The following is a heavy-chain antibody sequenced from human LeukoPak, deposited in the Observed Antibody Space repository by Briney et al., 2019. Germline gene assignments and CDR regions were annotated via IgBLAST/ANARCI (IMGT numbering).Heavy chain of an antibody. CDR3: ARLPSICDAFDI. D-gene: IGHD6-6*01. CDR2: INHSGST. J-gene: IGHJ3*02. CDR1: GGSFSGYY. Sequence: SETLSLTCAVYGGSFSGYYWSWIRQPPGKGLEWIGEINHSGSTNYNPSLKSRVTISVDTSKNQFSLKLSSVTAADTAVYYCARLPSICDAFDIWGQGTMVTVSS. V-gene: IGHV4-34*01.